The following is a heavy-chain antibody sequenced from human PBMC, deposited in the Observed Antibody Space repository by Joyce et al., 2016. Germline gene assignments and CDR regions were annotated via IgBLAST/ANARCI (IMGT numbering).Heavy chain of an antibody. J-gene: IGHJ6*02. Sequence: QLVESGGGVVKPGGSMRLSCEASGSTLSTSSMSWVRQVPGKGREWVAAISDTSYYRFHAETLRGRFTVSRDNAKKTLYLQMNSLRAEDSAVFYCARGGISYYYAMDVWGQGTTVTVSS. CDR1: GSTLSTSS. D-gene: IGHD3-16*01. CDR3: ARGGISYYYAMDV. V-gene: IGHV3-21*01. CDR2: ISDTSYYR.